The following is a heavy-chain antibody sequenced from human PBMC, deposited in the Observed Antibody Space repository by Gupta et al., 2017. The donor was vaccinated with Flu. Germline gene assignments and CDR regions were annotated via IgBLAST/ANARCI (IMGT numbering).Heavy chain of an antibody. CDR1: GFSVRHFA. CDR2: IDENGGAAGGT. Sequence: VQLLESGGGLVQPGGSLRLSCAASGFSVRHFAMNWVRQAPGKGLEWVSAIDENGGAAGGTHYADSVKGRFTISRDNSKDTLYLHMNSLRADDTAIYYCARQYVQLWGQGTLVTVSS. J-gene: IGHJ1*01. V-gene: IGHV3-23*01. CDR3: ARQYVQL.